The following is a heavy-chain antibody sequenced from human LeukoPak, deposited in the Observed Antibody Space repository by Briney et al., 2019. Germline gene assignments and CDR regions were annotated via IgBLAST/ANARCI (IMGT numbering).Heavy chain of an antibody. Sequence: GGSLRLSCAASGFTFISYAMSWVRQAPGKGLEWVSAISGSGGSTYYADSVKGRFTISRDNSKNTLYLQMNSLRAEDTAVYYCAKGELESTYYDFWSGYYTGLGYYYYMDVWGKGTTVTVSS. V-gene: IGHV3-23*01. CDR3: AKGELESTYYDFWSGYYTGLGYYYYMDV. D-gene: IGHD3-3*01. CDR2: ISGSGGST. CDR1: GFTFISYA. J-gene: IGHJ6*03.